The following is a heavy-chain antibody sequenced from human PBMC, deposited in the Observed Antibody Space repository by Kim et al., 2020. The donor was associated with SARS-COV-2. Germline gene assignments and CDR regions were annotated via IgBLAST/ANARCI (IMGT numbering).Heavy chain of an antibody. D-gene: IGHD2-15*01. CDR3: AKGVVVAARWGYYFDY. CDR2: ISGSGGST. J-gene: IGHJ4*02. CDR1: GFTFSSYA. Sequence: GGSLRLSCAASGFTFSSYAMSRVRQAPGKGLEWVSAISGSGGSTYYADSVKGRFTISRDNSKNTLYLQMNSLRAEDTAVYYCAKGVVVAARWGYYFDYWGQGTLVTVSS. V-gene: IGHV3-23*01.